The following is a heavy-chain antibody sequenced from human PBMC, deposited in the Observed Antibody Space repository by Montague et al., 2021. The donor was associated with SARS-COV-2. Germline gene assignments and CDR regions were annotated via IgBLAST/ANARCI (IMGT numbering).Heavy chain of an antibody. V-gene: IGHV4-34*01. D-gene: IGHD2-2*01. CDR3: ARARRPVVVPGAGPAGRAFDI. CDR1: GGSFSNYY. CDR2: VNQSGTT. J-gene: IGHJ3*02. Sequence: SETLSLTCAISGGSFSNYYWSWIRKPPGKGREGMGEVNQSGTTIYNPSAKSEVTIPKDTSKNQFYLRLNSVTAADTAVYYCARARRPVVVPGAGPAGRAFDIWGQGTMVTVSS.